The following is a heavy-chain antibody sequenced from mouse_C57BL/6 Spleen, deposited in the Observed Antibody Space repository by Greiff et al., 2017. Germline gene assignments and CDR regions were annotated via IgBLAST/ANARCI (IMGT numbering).Heavy chain of an antibody. CDR1: GYSITSGYY. CDR3: ARVGSSDWYFDV. V-gene: IGHV3-6*01. Sequence: ESGPGLVKPSQSLSLTCSVTGYSITSGYYWNWIRQFPGNKLEWMGYLSYDGSNNYNPSLKNRISITRDTSKNQFFLKLNSVTTEDTATYYCARVGSSDWYFDVWGTGTTVTVSS. J-gene: IGHJ1*03. D-gene: IGHD1-1*01. CDR2: LSYDGSN.